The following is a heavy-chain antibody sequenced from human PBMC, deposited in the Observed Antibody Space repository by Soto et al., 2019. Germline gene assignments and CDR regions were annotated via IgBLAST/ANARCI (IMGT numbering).Heavy chain of an antibody. Sequence: QVQLVQSGAEVKKPGALVKVSCKVSGYTITSYYMHWVRQAPGQGLEWMGIINPSGGSTSYAQNFQGRLTMTRDTSTSTVFMELSSLRSEDTAVYYCARIVSADHFDYWGQGTLVTVSS. V-gene: IGHV1-46*01. J-gene: IGHJ4*02. CDR3: ARIVSADHFDY. CDR2: INPSGGST. CDR1: GYTITSYY. D-gene: IGHD3-16*02.